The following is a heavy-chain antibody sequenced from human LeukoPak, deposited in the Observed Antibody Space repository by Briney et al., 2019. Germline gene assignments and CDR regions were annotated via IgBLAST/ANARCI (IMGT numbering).Heavy chain of an antibody. CDR2: IYTSGST. CDR3: AKEVLCP. Sequence: SETLSLTCTHPGGSTSSSSYYWSWIRQPAGKGLEWIGRIYTSGSTNYNPSLKRRVTISVDTSKYQLSLKLRSVPAAVTAVYYCAKEVLCPWGEGALVTVSS. CDR1: GGSTSSSSYY. J-gene: IGHJ5*02. V-gene: IGHV4-61*02.